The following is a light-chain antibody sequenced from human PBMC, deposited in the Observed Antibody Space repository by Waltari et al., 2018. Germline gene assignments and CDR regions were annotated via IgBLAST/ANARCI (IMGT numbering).Light chain of an antibody. J-gene: IGKJ3*01. CDR2: GAS. Sequence: DMQMSQSPSPVSVSVGDRITITCRASQDINSWVAWYQQKPGKAPKLLIYGASSLQSGVPSRFSGSGSGTDFTLTISSLQPEDFATYYCQQANSFPFTFGPGTKVDIK. CDR1: QDINSW. V-gene: IGKV1-12*01. CDR3: QQANSFPFT.